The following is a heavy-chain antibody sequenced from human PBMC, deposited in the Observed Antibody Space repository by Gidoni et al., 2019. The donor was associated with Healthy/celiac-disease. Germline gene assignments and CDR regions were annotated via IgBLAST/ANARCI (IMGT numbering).Heavy chain of an antibody. CDR2: ISGSGGST. CDR1: GFTVSSYA. CDR3: AKDPEVAGSGSFILFDY. J-gene: IGHJ4*02. V-gene: IGHV3-23*04. Sequence: EVQLVESGGGLVQPGGSLRLSCAASGFTVSSYAMRWVRQAPGKGLEWVSAISGSGGSTYYADSVKGRFTISRDNSKNTLYLQMNSLRAEDTAVYYCAKDPEVAGSGSFILFDYWGQGTLVTVSS. D-gene: IGHD3-10*01.